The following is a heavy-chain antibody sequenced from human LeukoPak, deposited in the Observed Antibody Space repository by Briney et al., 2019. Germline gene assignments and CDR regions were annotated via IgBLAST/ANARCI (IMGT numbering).Heavy chain of an antibody. CDR1: GFTFSSYG. CDR2: ISYDGSNK. J-gene: IGHJ4*02. V-gene: IGHV3-30*18. Sequence: PGGSLRLSCAASGFTFSSYGMHWVPQAPGKGLEWVAVISYDGSNKYYADSVKGRFTISRDNSKNTLYLQMNSLRAEDTAVYYCAKEDIVVVPAAFDYWGQGTLVTVSS. CDR3: AKEDIVVVPAAFDY. D-gene: IGHD2-2*01.